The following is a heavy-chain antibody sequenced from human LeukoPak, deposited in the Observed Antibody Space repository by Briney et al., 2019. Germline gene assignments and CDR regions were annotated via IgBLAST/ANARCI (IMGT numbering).Heavy chain of an antibody. CDR2: ISYNGSNK. Sequence: GRSLRLSCAASGFTFSNYGMHWVRQAPGRGLEWVALISYNGSNKYFADSVKGRFTISKDNSKNTLYLQMHSLRAEDTAVYYRAQANVAAAGRYFEYWGQGTLVTVSS. CDR3: AQANVAAAGRYFEY. D-gene: IGHD6-13*01. CDR1: GFTFSNYG. V-gene: IGHV3-30*18. J-gene: IGHJ4*02.